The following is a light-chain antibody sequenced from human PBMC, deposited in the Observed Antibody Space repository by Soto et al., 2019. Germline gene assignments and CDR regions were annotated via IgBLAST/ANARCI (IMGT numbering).Light chain of an antibody. CDR1: QSVSSSY. CDR2: GAS. V-gene: IGKV3-20*01. Sequence: EIVMTQSPATLSVSPGERATLYCRASQSVSSSYLAWYQQKPGQAPRLLIYGASSRATGIPDRFSGSGSGTDFTLTISRLEPEDFAVYYCQQYGSSPLTFGGGTKVDIK. CDR3: QQYGSSPLT. J-gene: IGKJ4*01.